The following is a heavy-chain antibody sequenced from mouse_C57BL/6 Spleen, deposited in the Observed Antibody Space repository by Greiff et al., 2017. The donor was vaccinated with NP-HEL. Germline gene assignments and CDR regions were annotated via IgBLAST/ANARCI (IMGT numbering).Heavy chain of an antibody. CDR3: ARTYYYGSSYGDY. J-gene: IGHJ2*01. CDR1: GYTFTSYW. D-gene: IGHD1-1*01. V-gene: IGHV1-5*01. CDR2: IYPGNSDT. Sequence: VQLQQSGTVLARPGASVKMSCKTSGYTFTSYWMHWVKQRPGQGLEWIGAIYPGNSDTSYNQKFKGKAKLTAVTSASTTYMELSSLTTEDSAIYYCARTYYYGSSYGDYWGQGTTLTVSS.